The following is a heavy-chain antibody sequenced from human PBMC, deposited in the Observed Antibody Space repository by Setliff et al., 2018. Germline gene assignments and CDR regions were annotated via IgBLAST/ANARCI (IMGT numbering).Heavy chain of an antibody. V-gene: IGHV4-61*09. CDR3: AREDGPNYYYYYMDI. D-gene: IGHD2-8*01. CDR2: IQTSGTT. J-gene: IGHJ6*03. CDR1: GGSISSGNYY. Sequence: SETLSLTCTVSGGSISSGNYYWSWIRQSAGKGLEWIGHIQTSGTTNYNPSLKSRVTISVDTSKNQFSLKLSAVTAADTAVYFCAREDGPNYYYYYMDIWGKGTTVTVSS.